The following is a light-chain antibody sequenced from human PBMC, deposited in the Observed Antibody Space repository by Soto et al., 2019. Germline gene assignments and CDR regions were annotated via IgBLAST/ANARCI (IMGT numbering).Light chain of an antibody. Sequence: QAVVTQEPSLTVSPGGTVTLTCGSITGTVTTGHAPYWFQQKPGQAPRTLIYETTNRHSWTPARFSGSLLGGKAALTLSGXXXXXXAEYYCLLSYSGARVFGGGTKL. CDR1: TGTVTTGHA. CDR3: LLSYSGARV. V-gene: IGLV7-46*01. CDR2: ETT. J-gene: IGLJ2*01.